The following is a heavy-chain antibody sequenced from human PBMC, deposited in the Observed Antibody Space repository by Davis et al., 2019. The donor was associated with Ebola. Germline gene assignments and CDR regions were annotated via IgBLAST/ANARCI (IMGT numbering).Heavy chain of an antibody. CDR1: GGSFSGYY. CDR3: ARGVVAVAIGGWFDP. V-gene: IGHV4-59*12. Sequence: MPSETLSLTCAVYGGSFSGYYWSWIRQPPGKGLEWIGYIYYSGSTNYNPSLKSRVTISVDTSKNQFSLKLSSVTAADTAVYYCARGVVAVAIGGWFDPWGQGTLVTVSS. CDR2: IYYSGST. J-gene: IGHJ5*02. D-gene: IGHD6-19*01.